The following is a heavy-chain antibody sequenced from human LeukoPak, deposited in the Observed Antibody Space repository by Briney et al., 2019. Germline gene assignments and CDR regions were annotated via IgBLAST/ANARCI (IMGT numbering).Heavy chain of an antibody. CDR3: AKDAPYYYDSSGYWGSEVPFDY. V-gene: IGHV3-23*01. D-gene: IGHD3-22*01. Sequence: GGSLRLSCAASGFTFSSYAMSWVRQAPGKGLEWVSAISGSGGSTYYADSVKGRFPISRDNSKNTPYLQMNSLRAEDTAVYYCAKDAPYYYDSSGYWGSEVPFDYWGQGTLVTVSS. CDR2: ISGSGGST. J-gene: IGHJ4*02. CDR1: GFTFSSYA.